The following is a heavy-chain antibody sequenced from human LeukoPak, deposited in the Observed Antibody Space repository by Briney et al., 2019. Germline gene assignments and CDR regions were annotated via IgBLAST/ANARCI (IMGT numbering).Heavy chain of an antibody. CDR3: ARQRYSYGSVDY. D-gene: IGHD5-18*01. V-gene: IGHV5-51*01. J-gene: IGHJ4*02. Sequence: GESLKISCWVSGYNFSTPGVGWVRQMPGKGLEWMGIIYPSDSETRYSPAFQGQVTISVDKSISTAYLHWNSLKASDTAMYYCARQRYSYGSVDYWGQGTLVTVSS. CDR2: IYPSDSET. CDR1: GYNFSTPG.